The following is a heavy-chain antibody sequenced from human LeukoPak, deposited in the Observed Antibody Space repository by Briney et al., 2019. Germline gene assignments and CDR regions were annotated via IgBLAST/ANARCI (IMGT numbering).Heavy chain of an antibody. CDR2: SGGDGGST. Sequence: GRYLRVSCAFSSYTFCSYDMSLVCKAPARGLEWVSASGGDGGSTYADSVKGRFTISRDNSKNTLYLQMNSLRAEDTATYYCAKALNYWYFDLWGRGNLVTVSS. V-gene: IGHV3-23*01. CDR1: SYTFCSYD. CDR3: AKALNYWYFDL. J-gene: IGHJ2*01.